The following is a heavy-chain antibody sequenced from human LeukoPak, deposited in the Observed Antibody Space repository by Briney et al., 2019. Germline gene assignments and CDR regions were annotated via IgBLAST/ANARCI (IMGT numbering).Heavy chain of an antibody. D-gene: IGHD3-22*01. V-gene: IGHV3-21*01. CDR2: ISSSSSYI. J-gene: IGHJ4*02. Sequence: GGSLRLSCAASGFTFSSYSMNWVRQAPGKGLEWVSSISSSSSYIYYADSVKGRFTISRDNAKNSLYLQMNSLRAEDTAVYYCAKKGRYYDSSGYYSLDYWGQGTLVTVSS. CDR3: AKKGRYYDSSGYYSLDY. CDR1: GFTFSSYS.